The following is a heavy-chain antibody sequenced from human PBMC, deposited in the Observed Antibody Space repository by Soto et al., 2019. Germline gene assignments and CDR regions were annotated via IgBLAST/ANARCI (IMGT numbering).Heavy chain of an antibody. CDR2: ISAYNGDT. D-gene: IGHD4-17*01. Sequence: ASVKVSCKVSGYSFTTHGISWVRRAPGHGLEWMGWISAYNGDTHYVQRFQGRLTMTTDTSTSTAYMELRSLTSDDTAVYYCARDPPFSGILRGTPLMDVWGQGTTVTVSS. CDR3: ARDPPFSGILRGTPLMDV. V-gene: IGHV1-18*04. CDR1: GYSFTTHG. J-gene: IGHJ6*02.